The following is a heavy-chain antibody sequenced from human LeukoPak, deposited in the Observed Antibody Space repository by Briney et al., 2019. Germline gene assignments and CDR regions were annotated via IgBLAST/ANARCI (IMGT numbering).Heavy chain of an antibody. J-gene: IGHJ4*02. CDR2: MNPNSGNT. CDR3: ARDEGYSYGL. D-gene: IGHD5-18*01. Sequence: ASVKVSCKAFGYTFTSNYMHWVRQATGQGLEWMGWMNPNSGNTGYAQKFQGRVTITRNTSISTAYMELSSLRSEDTAVYYCARDEGYSYGLWGQGTLVTVSS. V-gene: IGHV1-8*03. CDR1: GYTFTSNY.